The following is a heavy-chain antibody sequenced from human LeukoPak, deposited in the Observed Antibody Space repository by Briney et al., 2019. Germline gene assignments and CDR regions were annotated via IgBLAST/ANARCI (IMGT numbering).Heavy chain of an antibody. Sequence: ASVKVSCKASDYTFTSYGNSWVRQAPGQGLEWMGWISAYNGNTNYAQKLRGRVTMTTDTSTSTAYMELRSLRSDDTAVYYCARWAMVRGVIIFAYFDYWGQGTLVTVSS. CDR2: ISAYNGNT. CDR3: ARWAMVRGVIIFAYFDY. J-gene: IGHJ4*02. CDR1: DYTFTSYG. V-gene: IGHV1-18*01. D-gene: IGHD3-10*01.